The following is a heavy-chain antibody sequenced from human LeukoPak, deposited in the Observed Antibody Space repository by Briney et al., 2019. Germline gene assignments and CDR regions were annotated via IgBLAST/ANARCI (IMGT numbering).Heavy chain of an antibody. CDR3: ARDPYNYNWSDENYYYGMDV. CDR1: GYTFTSYG. J-gene: IGHJ6*04. D-gene: IGHD1-1*01. CDR2: ISAYNGNT. Sequence: GASVKVSCKASGYTFTSYGISWVRQAPGQGLEWMGWISAYNGNTNYAQKLQGRVTMTTDTSTSTAYMELRSLRSDDTAVYYCARDPYNYNWSDENYYYGMDVWGKGTTVTVSS. V-gene: IGHV1-18*04.